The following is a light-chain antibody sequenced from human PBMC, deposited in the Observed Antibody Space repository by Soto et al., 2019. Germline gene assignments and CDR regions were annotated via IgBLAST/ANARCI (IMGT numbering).Light chain of an antibody. Sequence: DIEMTQSPLSLPVTPGEPASISCRSSQRLLHSEGNNYFAWYVXKPGQSXXLXIYLGSSRSSGVPDRFSASGAGSDYTLNISRVEAEDVVLYYCMQTLQTPKWTFGQRTIVDI. CDR2: LGS. J-gene: IGKJ1*01. CDR3: MQTLQTPKWT. CDR1: QRLLHSEGNNY. V-gene: IGKV2-28*01.